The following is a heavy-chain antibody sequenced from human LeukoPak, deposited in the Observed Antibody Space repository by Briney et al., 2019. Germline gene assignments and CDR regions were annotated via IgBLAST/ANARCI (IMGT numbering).Heavy chain of an antibody. CDR3: ARPLYGGNFWGFGY. CDR1: GASISSGTYY. CDR2: IYYNRSI. J-gene: IGHJ4*02. V-gene: IGHV4-31*03. Sequence: SQTLSLTCTVSGASISSGTYYWSWIRQHPGKGLEWIGYIYYNRSIYYNPSLKSRVTISVDTSKNQFSLKLNSVTAADTAVYYCARPLYGGNFWGFGYWGRGTLVSVSS. D-gene: IGHD4-23*01.